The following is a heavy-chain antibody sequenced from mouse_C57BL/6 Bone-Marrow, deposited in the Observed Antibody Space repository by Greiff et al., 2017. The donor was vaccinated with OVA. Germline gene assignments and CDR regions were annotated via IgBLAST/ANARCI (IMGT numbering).Heavy chain of an antibody. CDR1: GYTFTDYY. CDR3: ARSGQLRLRYYFDY. D-gene: IGHD3-2*02. J-gene: IGHJ2*01. CDR2: INPNNGGT. Sequence: EVQLQQSGPELVKPGASVKISCKASGYTFTDYYMNWVKQSHGKSLEWIGDINPNNGGTSYNQKFKGKATLTVDKSSSTAYMELRSLTSEDSAVYYCARSGQLRLRYYFDYWGQGTTLTVSS. V-gene: IGHV1-26*01.